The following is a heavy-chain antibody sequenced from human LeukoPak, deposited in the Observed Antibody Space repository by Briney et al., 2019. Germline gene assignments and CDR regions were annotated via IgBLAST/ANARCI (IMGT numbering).Heavy chain of an antibody. CDR2: ISSSSYI. J-gene: IGHJ6*02. CDR1: GFTFSSYS. V-gene: IGHV3-21*01. D-gene: IGHD6-19*01. Sequence: PGGSLRLSCAASGFTFSSYSMNWVRQAPGKGLEWVSSISSSSYIYYADSVKGRFTISTDNAKNPLSLQMNSLRAEDPAAHYCATDQRWLAPYYYYAMDVWGQGTTVTVSS. CDR3: ATDQRWLAPYYYYAMDV.